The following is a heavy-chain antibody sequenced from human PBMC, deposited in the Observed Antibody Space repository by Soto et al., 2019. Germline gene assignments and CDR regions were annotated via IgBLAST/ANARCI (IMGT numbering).Heavy chain of an antibody. J-gene: IGHJ5*01. Sequence: QVQVVQSGGEVKKPGASVKVSCKASGYSFTSYGISWVRQAPGQGLEWMGWISGYNGNTNYAQKLQGRVTMTRDTSTSPAYMDLRSLRSDDTAVYYCARKGGNWFDSWGQGTLVTVSS. V-gene: IGHV1-18*01. CDR2: ISGYNGNT. CDR3: ARKGGNWFDS. CDR1: GYSFTSYG.